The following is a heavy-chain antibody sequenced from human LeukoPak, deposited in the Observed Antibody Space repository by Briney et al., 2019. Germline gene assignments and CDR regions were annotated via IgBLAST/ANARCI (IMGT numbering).Heavy chain of an antibody. CDR2: INHSGST. D-gene: IGHD6-13*01. V-gene: IGHV4-34*01. J-gene: IGHJ4*02. CDR3: ARRGWSSSWYTPTYYFDY. CDR1: GGSFSGYY. Sequence: SETLSLTCAVYGGSFSGYYCSWIRQPPGKGLGWIGEINHSGSTNYNPSLKSRVTISVDTSKNQFSLKLSSVTAADTAVYYCARRGWSSSWYTPTYYFDYWGQGTLVTVSS.